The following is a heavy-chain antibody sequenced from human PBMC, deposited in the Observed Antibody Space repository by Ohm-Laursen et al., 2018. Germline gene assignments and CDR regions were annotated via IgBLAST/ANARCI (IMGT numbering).Heavy chain of an antibody. CDR3: ARVPWDYGDSSGSY. V-gene: IGHV3-23*01. CDR2: IRGRGGST. CDR1: GFTFSTYA. Sequence: SLRLSCSASGFTFSTYAMSWVRQAPGKGLEWVSAIRGRGGSTYYADSVKGRFTISRDNSKNTLYLQMNSLRAEDTAVYYCARVPWDYGDSSGSYWGQGTLVTVSS. J-gene: IGHJ4*02. D-gene: IGHD4-17*01.